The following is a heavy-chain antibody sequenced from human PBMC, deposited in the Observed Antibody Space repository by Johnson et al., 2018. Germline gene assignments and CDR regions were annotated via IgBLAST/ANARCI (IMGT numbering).Heavy chain of an antibody. V-gene: IGHV3-30*09. D-gene: IGHD2-15*01. CDR3: ARDQGVIAATAPRRHMDV. CDR1: GFTFSSYA. CDR2: ISYDGSDK. J-gene: IGHJ6*03. Sequence: QVQLVESGGGVVQPGRSLRLSCAASGFTFSSYAMHWVRQAPGKGLEWVAVISYDGSDKAHAASVKGRFAISRGNSENMLYLQMNRRRPEDTAVYYWARDQGVIAATAPRRHMDVWGKGTTVTVSS.